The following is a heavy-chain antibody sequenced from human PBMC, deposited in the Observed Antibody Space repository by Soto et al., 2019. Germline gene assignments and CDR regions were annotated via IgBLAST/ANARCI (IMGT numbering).Heavy chain of an antibody. V-gene: IGHV4-30-4*01. CDR2: IYKSATT. CDR1: GDSISNLDYF. D-gene: IGHD7-27*01. CDR3: ARGRYCLTGRCFPNWFDS. Sequence: SETLSLTCSVSGDSISNLDYFWAWIRQPPGQALEYIGYIYKSATTYYNPSFESRVAISVDTSESQFSLNVTSVTAADTAVYFCARGRYCLTGRCFPNWFDSWGQGALVTVSS. J-gene: IGHJ5*01.